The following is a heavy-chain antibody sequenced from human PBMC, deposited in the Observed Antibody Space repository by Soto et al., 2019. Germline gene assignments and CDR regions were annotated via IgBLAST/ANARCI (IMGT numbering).Heavy chain of an antibody. J-gene: IGHJ6*02. CDR2: IYHSGST. D-gene: IGHD3-9*01. Sequence: ADTLSLTWAVSGGSISMSNWCGWVRQPPGRGLRWFGEIYHSGSTNYNPSLKSRVTISVDKSKNQFSLKLSSVTAADTAVYYCARASSILRYFDWPYYYYGMDVWGQGTTVTVSS. CDR1: GGSISMSNW. V-gene: IGHV4-4*02. CDR3: ARASSILRYFDWPYYYYGMDV.